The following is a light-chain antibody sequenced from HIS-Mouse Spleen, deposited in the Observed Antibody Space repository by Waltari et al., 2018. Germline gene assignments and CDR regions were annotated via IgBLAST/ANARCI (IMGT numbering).Light chain of an antibody. Sequence: QSALTQPRSVSGSPGQSVTISCTGTSSAVGGYNYVSWYQQHPGKAPKLMIYDVSKRPSGVPDRCSGSKSGNTASLTISGLQAEDEADYYCCSYAGSYTLVFGGGTKLTVL. CDR1: SSAVGGYNY. J-gene: IGLJ2*01. V-gene: IGLV2-11*01. CDR2: DVS. CDR3: CSYAGSYTLV.